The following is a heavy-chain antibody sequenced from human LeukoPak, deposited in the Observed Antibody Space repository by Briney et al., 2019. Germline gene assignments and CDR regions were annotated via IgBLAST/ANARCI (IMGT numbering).Heavy chain of an antibody. D-gene: IGHD2-2*03. CDR2: ISSSSSYI. CDR1: GFTFSSHS. V-gene: IGHV3-21*01. Sequence: PGGSLRLSCAASGFTFSSHSMNWVRQAPGKGLEWVSSISSSSSYIYYADSVKGRFTISRDNAKNSLYLQMNSLRAEDTAVYYCARDDRLDIVVVPAPNSMDVWGKGTTVTVSS. J-gene: IGHJ6*04. CDR3: ARDDRLDIVVVPAPNSMDV.